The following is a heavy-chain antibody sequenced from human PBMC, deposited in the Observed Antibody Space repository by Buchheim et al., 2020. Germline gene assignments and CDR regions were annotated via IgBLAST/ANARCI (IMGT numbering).Heavy chain of an antibody. CDR3: ARTNDIVVVPAAIGVGWFDP. D-gene: IGHD2-2*01. Sequence: QVQLVQSGAEVKKPGSSVKVSCKASGGTFSSYAISWVRQAPGQGLEWMGGIIPIFGTANYAQKFQGRVTITADESTSTAYMELSSLRSEDTAVYYCARTNDIVVVPAAIGVGWFDPWGQGTL. V-gene: IGHV1-69*01. CDR1: GGTFSSYA. CDR2: IIPIFGTA. J-gene: IGHJ5*02.